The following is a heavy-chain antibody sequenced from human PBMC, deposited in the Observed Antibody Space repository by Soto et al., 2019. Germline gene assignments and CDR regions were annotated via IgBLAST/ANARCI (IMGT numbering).Heavy chain of an antibody. CDR3: ARVAGVVAATTYYFDY. CDR1: GGSFSGYY. D-gene: IGHD2-15*01. CDR2: INHSGST. Sequence: PSETLSLTCAVYGGSFSGYYWSWIRQPPGKGLEWIGEINHSGSTNYNPSLKSRVTISVDTSKNQFSLKLSSVTAADTAVYYCARVAGVVAATTYYFDYWGQGTLVTVSS. V-gene: IGHV4-34*01. J-gene: IGHJ4*02.